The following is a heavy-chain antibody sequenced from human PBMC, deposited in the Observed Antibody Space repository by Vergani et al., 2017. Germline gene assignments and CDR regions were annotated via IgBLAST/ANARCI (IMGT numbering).Heavy chain of an antibody. CDR3: ARDGWGHKVIDY. D-gene: IGHD2-2*03. CDR2: ISSSGSTI. V-gene: IGHV3-21*04. Sequence: VQLVESGGGLVKPGGSLRLSCAASGFTFSSYSMNWVRQAPGKGLEWVSSISSSGSTIYYADSVKGRFTISRDNAKNSLYLQMNSLRAEDTAVYYCARDGWGHKVIDYWGQGTLVTVSS. CDR1: GFTFSSYS. J-gene: IGHJ4*02.